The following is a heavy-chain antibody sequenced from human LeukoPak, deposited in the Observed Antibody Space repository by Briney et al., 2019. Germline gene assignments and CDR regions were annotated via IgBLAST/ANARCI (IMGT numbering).Heavy chain of an antibody. J-gene: IGHJ3*02. V-gene: IGHV3-30-3*01. Sequence: GGSLRLSCAASGFTFSSDEMNWVRQAPGKGLEWVAFITGDESERLFVDSVKGRFTISRDNSKNTVYLQMNTLTTEDTALYYCVRDVLFAVGDSFDIWGQGTMVTVS. CDR3: VRDVLFAVGDSFDI. D-gene: IGHD3-10*02. CDR2: ITGDESER. CDR1: GFTFSSDE.